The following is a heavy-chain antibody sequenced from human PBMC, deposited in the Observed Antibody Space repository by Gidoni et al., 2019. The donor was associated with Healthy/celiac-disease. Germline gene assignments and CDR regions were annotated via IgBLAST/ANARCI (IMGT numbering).Heavy chain of an antibody. CDR2: ISGSGGST. J-gene: IGHJ6*02. CDR1: GFTFSSYA. V-gene: IGHV3-23*01. Sequence: EVQLLESGGGLVQPGGSLRLSCAASGFTFSSYAMSWVRQAPGKGLEWCSAISGSGGSTYYADSVKGRFTISRDNSKNTLYLQMNSLRAEDTAVYYCAKHPRPRSGYYYGMDVWGQGTTVTVSS. CDR3: AKHPRPRSGYYYGMDV.